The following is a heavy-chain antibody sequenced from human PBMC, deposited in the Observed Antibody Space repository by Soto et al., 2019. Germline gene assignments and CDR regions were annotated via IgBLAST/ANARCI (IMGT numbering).Heavy chain of an antibody. D-gene: IGHD1-26*01. CDR2: IYYSGST. CDR3: ARFNSGSYYEAFDI. J-gene: IGHJ3*02. V-gene: IGHV4-39*07. Sequence: PSETLSLTCTVSGGSISSSSYFWGWIRQPPGKGLEWIGSIYYSGSTYYNPSLKSRVTISVDKSKNQFSLKLSSVTAADTAVYYCARFNSGSYYEAFDIWGQGTMVTVSS. CDR1: GGSISSSSYF.